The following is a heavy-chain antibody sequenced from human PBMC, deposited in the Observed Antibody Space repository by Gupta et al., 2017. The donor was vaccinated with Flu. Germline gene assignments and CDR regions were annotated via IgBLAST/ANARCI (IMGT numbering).Heavy chain of an antibody. CDR3: ATISLQWELPYSFDY. J-gene: IGHJ4*02. CDR2: ISSGGYTI. CDR1: GLPFRNSE. D-gene: IGHD1-26*01. V-gene: IGHV3-48*03. Sequence: EMQLVESGGGFVQPGGSLRLSCAVSGLPFRNSEMNWVRQAPGKGLEWIAYISSGGYTIYYADSVKGRFTVSRDNAENSLYLQMNSLRAEDTAVYYCATISLQWELPYSFDYWGQGTLVNVSA.